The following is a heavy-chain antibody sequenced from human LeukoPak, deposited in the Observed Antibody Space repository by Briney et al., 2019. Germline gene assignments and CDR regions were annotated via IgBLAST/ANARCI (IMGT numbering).Heavy chain of an antibody. J-gene: IGHJ4*02. CDR2: ISETGGVT. CDR1: GFSFGSYP. Sequence: GGSLRLSCVVSGFSFGSYPMSWVRQAPGKGLEWVSVISETGGVTHYADSMKGRFTISKDNIKNTLNLQMNSLRAEDTAIYYCARDSSHYLGSSDYWGQGTLVTVSS. CDR3: ARDSSHYLGSSDY. V-gene: IGHV3-23*01. D-gene: IGHD6-6*01.